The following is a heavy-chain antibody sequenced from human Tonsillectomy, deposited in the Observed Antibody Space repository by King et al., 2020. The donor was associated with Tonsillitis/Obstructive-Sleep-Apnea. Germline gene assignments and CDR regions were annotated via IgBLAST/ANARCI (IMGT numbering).Heavy chain of an antibody. D-gene: IGHD3-22*01. V-gene: IGHV3-21*01. J-gene: IGHJ4*02. Sequence: VQLVESGGGLVKPGGSLRLSCAASEFTFSTYSMNWVRQAPGKGLEWVSSISSSSGHIYYTDSVKGRFTISRDNAKNSLYLQMNSLIAEDTAVYYCARGGPWYDRGDYYPFLFVYWGQGALVTVSS. CDR3: ARGGPWYDRGDYYPFLFVY. CDR1: EFTFSTYS. CDR2: ISSSSGHI.